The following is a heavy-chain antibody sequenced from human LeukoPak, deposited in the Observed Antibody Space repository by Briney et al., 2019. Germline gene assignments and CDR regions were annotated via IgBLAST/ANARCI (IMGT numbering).Heavy chain of an antibody. V-gene: IGHV3-30-3*01. J-gene: IGHJ6*02. CDR2: ISYDGSNK. Sequence: PGGSLRLSCAASGFTFSSYAMRWVRQAPGKGLEWVAVISYDGSNKYYADSVKGRFTISRDNSKNTLYLQMNSLRAEDTAVYYCARDLGTLYGMDVWGQGTTVTVSS. CDR1: GFTFSSYA. D-gene: IGHD1-1*01. CDR3: ARDLGTLYGMDV.